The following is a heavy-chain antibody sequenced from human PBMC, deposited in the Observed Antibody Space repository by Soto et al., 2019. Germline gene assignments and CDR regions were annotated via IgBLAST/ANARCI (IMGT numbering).Heavy chain of an antibody. Sequence: EVQLVESGGGLVQPGRSLRLSCAASGFTFDDYAMHWVRQAPGKGLEWVSGISWNSGSIGYAASVKGRFTISRDNAKNSLYLQMNSLRAEDTALYYCAKDGQLLFSGAYYYYMDVWGKGTTVTVSS. CDR1: GFTFDDYA. V-gene: IGHV3-9*01. D-gene: IGHD2-2*01. CDR3: AKDGQLLFSGAYYYYMDV. CDR2: ISWNSGSI. J-gene: IGHJ6*03.